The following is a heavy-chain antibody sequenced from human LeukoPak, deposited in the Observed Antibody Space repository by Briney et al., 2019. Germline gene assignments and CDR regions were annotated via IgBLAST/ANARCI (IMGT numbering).Heavy chain of an antibody. CDR3: AKHRGNYYFDY. V-gene: IGHV3-23*01. Sequence: GGSLRLSCAASGFTFSSYVMSWVRRAPGKGLEWVSAISYSGGSTYYADSVKGRFTISRDNSKNTLYLQMSSLRAEDTAVYYCAKHRGNYYFDYWGQGTLVTVSS. CDR2: ISYSGGST. D-gene: IGHD3-10*01. J-gene: IGHJ4*02. CDR1: GFTFSSYV.